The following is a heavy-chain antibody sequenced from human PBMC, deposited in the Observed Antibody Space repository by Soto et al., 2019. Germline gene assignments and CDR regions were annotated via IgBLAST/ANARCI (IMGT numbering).Heavy chain of an antibody. D-gene: IGHD1-26*01. V-gene: IGHV1-69*01. Sequence: QVQLVQSGAEVKKPGSSVKVSCKASGRTFSSYAISWVRQAPGQGLEWMGGMIPIFGTANYAQKFQGRVTITADESTSTAYMELSSLRSEDTAVYYCARAWGSGSYSYYFDYWGQGTLVTVSS. CDR2: MIPIFGTA. CDR3: ARAWGSGSYSYYFDY. CDR1: GRTFSSYA. J-gene: IGHJ4*02.